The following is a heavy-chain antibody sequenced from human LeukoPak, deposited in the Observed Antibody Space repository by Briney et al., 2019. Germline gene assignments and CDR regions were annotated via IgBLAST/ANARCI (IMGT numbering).Heavy chain of an antibody. CDR3: AREAAYYYDSSGYHSDY. D-gene: IGHD3-22*01. J-gene: IGHJ4*02. CDR2: IKQDGSEK. Sequence: GGSLRLSCAASGFTFSRYWMSWVRPAPGKGLEWVANIKQDGSEKYYVDSVKGRFTISRDNAKNSLYLQMNSLRAEDTAVYYCAREAAYYYDSSGYHSDYWGQGTLVTVSS. CDR1: GFTFSRYW. V-gene: IGHV3-7*01.